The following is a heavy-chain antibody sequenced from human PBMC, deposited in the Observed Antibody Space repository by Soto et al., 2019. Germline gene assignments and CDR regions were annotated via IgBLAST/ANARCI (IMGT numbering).Heavy chain of an antibody. Sequence: EVQLLESGGGLVQPGGSLRLSCAASGFTFSSYAMSWVRQAPGKGLEWVSAISGSGGSTYYADSVKGRFTISRDNSTNTLYLQMNSLRAEDTAVYYCATRSSSSLGYYYYYMDGWGKGTTVTVSS. CDR3: ATRSSSSLGYYYYYMDG. J-gene: IGHJ6*03. V-gene: IGHV3-23*01. CDR1: GFTFSSYA. CDR2: ISGSGGST. D-gene: IGHD6-6*01.